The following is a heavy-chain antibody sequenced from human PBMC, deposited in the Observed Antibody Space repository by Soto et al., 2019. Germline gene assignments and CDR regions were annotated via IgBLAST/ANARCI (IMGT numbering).Heavy chain of an antibody. CDR1: GGSFSSYY. V-gene: IGHV4-59*08. CDR3: GRQVGMEDYDILTGYGRFDP. J-gene: IGHJ5*02. CDR2: IYYSGST. Sequence: SETLSLTCAVYGGSFSSYYWSWIRQPPGKGLEWIGYIYYSGSTNYNPSLKSRVTISVDTSKNQFSLKLSSVTAADTAVYYCGRQVGMEDYDILTGYGRFDPWGQGTLVTVSS. D-gene: IGHD3-9*01.